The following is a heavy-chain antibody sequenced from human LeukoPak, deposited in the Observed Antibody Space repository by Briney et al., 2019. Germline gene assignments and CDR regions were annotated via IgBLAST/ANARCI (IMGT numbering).Heavy chain of an antibody. CDR3: ARGRHLYNYHDY. Sequence: SQTLSLTCAISGDTVSSNSATWNWVRQSPSRGLEWLGRTYYRSRWYNDYAVAVESRVTINPDTSKNQFSLHLSSVTPEDTAVYYCARGRHLYNYHDYWGQGTLVTVTS. CDR2: TYYRSRWYN. J-gene: IGHJ4*02. V-gene: IGHV6-1*01. CDR1: GDTVSSNSAT. D-gene: IGHD5-12*01.